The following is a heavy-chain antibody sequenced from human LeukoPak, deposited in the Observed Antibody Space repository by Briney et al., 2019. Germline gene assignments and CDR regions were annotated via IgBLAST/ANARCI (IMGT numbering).Heavy chain of an antibody. D-gene: IGHD5-18*01. CDR2: ISGSAHKI. CDR1: GFTFSNYA. CDR3: AGRITGYSSGYVF. V-gene: IGHV3-23*01. J-gene: IGHJ4*02. Sequence: GGSLRLSCVGSGFTFSNYAMSWVRQAPGKGLDWVSVISGSAHKIRYADSVRGRFTISRDNSENTMYLQMNNLRGEDTAIYYCAGRITGYSSGYVFWGQGTLVTVSS.